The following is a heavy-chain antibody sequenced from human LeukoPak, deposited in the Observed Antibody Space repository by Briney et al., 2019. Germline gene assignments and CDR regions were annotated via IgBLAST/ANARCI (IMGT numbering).Heavy chain of an antibody. CDR1: GFTVSDYY. CDR3: ARTGGPQLWLT. D-gene: IGHD5-18*01. CDR2: ISSRGDTI. Sequence: PGGSLRLSCAASGFTVSDYYMSWIRQAPGKGLEWVSYISSRGDTIYYTDSVKGRFTISRDNAKNSLYLQMNSLRAEDTAVYYCARTGGPQLWLTWGQGTLVTVSS. J-gene: IGHJ5*02. V-gene: IGHV3-11*04.